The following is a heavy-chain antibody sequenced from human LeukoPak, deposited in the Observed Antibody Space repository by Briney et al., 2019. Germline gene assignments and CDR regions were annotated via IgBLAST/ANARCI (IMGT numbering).Heavy chain of an antibody. Sequence: PSQTLSLTCAVSGGSISSGGYSWSWIRQPPGKGLEWIGYIYHSGSTYYNPSLKSRVTISVDRSKNQFSLKLSSVTAADTAVYYCARGTTGTVYEGYFDYWGQGTLVTVSS. CDR1: GGSISSGGYS. D-gene: IGHD1-1*01. CDR3: ARGTTGTVYEGYFDY. V-gene: IGHV4-30-2*01. J-gene: IGHJ4*02. CDR2: IYHSGST.